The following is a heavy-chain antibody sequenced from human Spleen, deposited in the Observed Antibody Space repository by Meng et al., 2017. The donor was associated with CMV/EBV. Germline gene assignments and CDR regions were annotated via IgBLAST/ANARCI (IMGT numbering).Heavy chain of an antibody. D-gene: IGHD3-3*01. CDR2: VNWNSAEM. CDR3: ASLPWSGNSPDTFDI. J-gene: IGHJ3*02. CDR1: GFTFDDFA. Sequence: SLKISCAASGFTFDDFAMHWVRQAPGKGLEWISGVNWNSAEMTYADSVKGRFTISRDNAKNSLYLQMNSLRPEDTAVYYCASLPWSGNSPDTFDIWGQGTMVTVSS. V-gene: IGHV3-9*01.